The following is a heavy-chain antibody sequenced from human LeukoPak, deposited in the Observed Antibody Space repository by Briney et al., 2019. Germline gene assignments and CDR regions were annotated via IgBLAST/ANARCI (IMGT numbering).Heavy chain of an antibody. CDR3: ARGTPSYSSSQNYFDY. V-gene: IGHV3-66*02. D-gene: IGHD6-6*01. Sequence: RGSLRLSCAASGFTVSSNYMSWVRQAPGKGLEWVSVIHTGGTTYYSDSVKGRFTISRDNSKNTLYLQMNGLRTEDTAVYFCARGTPSYSSSQNYFDYWGQGTLVTVSS. J-gene: IGHJ4*02. CDR2: IHTGGTT. CDR1: GFTVSSNY.